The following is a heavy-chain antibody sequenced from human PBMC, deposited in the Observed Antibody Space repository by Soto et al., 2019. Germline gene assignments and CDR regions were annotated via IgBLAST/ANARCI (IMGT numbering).Heavy chain of an antibody. D-gene: IGHD3-22*01. Sequence: SETLSLTCSVSGGSVTNINYFWAWIRQSPGKGLEWIANIYYTGTTFYNPSLRSRVSMTIDASKNRFSLNLSSVTASDTALYYCTRHEYVSSSYDLLDVWGRGTMVTVS. J-gene: IGHJ3*01. CDR1: GGSVTNINYF. CDR3: TRHEYVSSSYDLLDV. CDR2: IYYTGTT. V-gene: IGHV4-39*01.